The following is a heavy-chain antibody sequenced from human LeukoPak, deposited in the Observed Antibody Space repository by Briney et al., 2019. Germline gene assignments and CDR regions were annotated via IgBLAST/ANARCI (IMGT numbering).Heavy chain of an antibody. Sequence: ASVKVSCKVSGYTLTELSMHWVRQAPGKGLEWMGGFDPEDGETIYAQKFQGRVTMTEDTSTDTAYMELSSLRSEDTAVYYCATDHIVVVPADIGYAFGIWGQGTMVTVSS. CDR2: FDPEDGET. V-gene: IGHV1-24*01. CDR1: GYTLTELS. J-gene: IGHJ3*02. CDR3: ATDHIVVVPADIGYAFGI. D-gene: IGHD2-2*02.